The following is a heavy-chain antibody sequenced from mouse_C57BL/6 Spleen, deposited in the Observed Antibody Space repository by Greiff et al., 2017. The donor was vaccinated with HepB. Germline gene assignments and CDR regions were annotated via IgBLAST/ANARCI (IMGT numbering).Heavy chain of an antibody. J-gene: IGHJ3*01. CDR2: IDPETGGT. CDR3: TRPLYDYDDGGFAY. D-gene: IGHD2-4*01. V-gene: IGHV1-15*01. CDR1: GYTFTDYE. Sequence: QVQLQQSGAELVRPGASVTLSCKASGYTFTDYEMHWVKQTPVHGLEWIGAIDPETGGTAYNQKFKGKAILTADKSSSTAYMELRSLTSEDSAVYYCTRPLYDYDDGGFAYWGQGTLVTVSA.